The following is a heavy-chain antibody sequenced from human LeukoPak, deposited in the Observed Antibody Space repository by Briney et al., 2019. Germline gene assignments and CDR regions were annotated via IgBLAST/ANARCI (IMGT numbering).Heavy chain of an antibody. J-gene: IGHJ4*02. CDR1: GFAFSSYG. CDR3: AKTQSSSWYYFDY. V-gene: IGHV3-30*18. D-gene: IGHD6-13*01. CDR2: ISYDGGTK. Sequence: GRSLRLSCAASGFAFSSYGMHWVRQAPGTGLEWVAVISYDGGTKYYADSVKGRLTISRDNSKNTLYLQMNSLRAEDTAVYYCAKTQSSSWYYFDYWGQGTLVTVSS.